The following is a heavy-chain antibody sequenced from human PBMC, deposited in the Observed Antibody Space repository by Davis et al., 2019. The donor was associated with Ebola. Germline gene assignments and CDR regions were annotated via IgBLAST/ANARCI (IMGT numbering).Heavy chain of an antibody. J-gene: IGHJ5*02. V-gene: IGHV3-23*01. D-gene: IGHD6-19*01. Sequence: PGGSLRLSCAASGFTFSSYAMSWVRQAPGKGLEWVSGISGSGGSTYHADSVKGRFTISRDNSKNTLYLQMNSLRAEDTAVYYCAKGYSSGWFPWFDPWGQGTLVTVSS. CDR1: GFTFSSYA. CDR3: AKGYSSGWFPWFDP. CDR2: ISGSGGST.